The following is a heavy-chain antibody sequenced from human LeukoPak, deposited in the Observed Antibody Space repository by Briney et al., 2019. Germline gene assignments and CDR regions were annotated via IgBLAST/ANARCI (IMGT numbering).Heavy chain of an antibody. J-gene: IGHJ4*02. V-gene: IGHV3-23*01. Sequence: PGGSLILSCAASGFTFSSYAMGWVRQAPGKGLEWVSAISRSAGTTYYADSVKGRFTISRDNSKNTLYLQMNSLSAEDTAVYYCAKRAVDAAAGTYYFDYWGQGTLVTVSS. CDR1: GFTFSSYA. D-gene: IGHD6-13*01. CDR2: ISRSAGTT. CDR3: AKRAVDAAAGTYYFDY.